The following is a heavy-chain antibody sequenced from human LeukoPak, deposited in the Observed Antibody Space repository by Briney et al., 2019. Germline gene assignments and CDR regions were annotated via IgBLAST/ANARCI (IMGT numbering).Heavy chain of an antibody. D-gene: IGHD5-18*01. V-gene: IGHV1-46*01. J-gene: IGHJ4*02. CDR2: INPSSGST. CDR3: ARVLSWIQLWLLYY. CDR1: GYTFTSYY. Sequence: ASVTVSCKASGYTFTSYYMHWVRQAPGQGREGMGIINPSSGSTSYAQKFQGRVTMTRDTSTSTVYMELSSLRSEDTAVYYCARVLSWIQLWLLYYWGQGTLVTVSS.